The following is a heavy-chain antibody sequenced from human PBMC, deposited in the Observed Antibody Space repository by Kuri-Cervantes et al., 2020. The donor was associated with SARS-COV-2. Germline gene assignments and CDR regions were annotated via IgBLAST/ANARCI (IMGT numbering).Heavy chain of an antibody. CDR3: ARVAGEGPIYYYYMDV. V-gene: IGHV3-30-3*01. CDR2: ISYDGSNK. Sequence: GGSLRLSCAASGFTFSSYGMHWVRQAPGKGLEWVAVISYDGSNKYYADSVKGRFTISKDSGENSLYLHMNSLRGDDTAVYYCARVAGEGPIYYYYMDVWGKGTTVTVSS. D-gene: IGHD3-10*01. J-gene: IGHJ6*03. CDR1: GFTFSSYG.